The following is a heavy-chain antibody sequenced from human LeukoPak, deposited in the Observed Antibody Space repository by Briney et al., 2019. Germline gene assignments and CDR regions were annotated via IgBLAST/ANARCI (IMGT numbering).Heavy chain of an antibody. CDR3: ARLKTGAGTKYFDY. V-gene: IGHV4-39*01. J-gene: IGHJ4*02. Sequence: PSETLSLTCTVSGDSISSPNYYWGWIRQPQGKGLEWIGTIYYSGSNYNNLSLKSRVTISVVPSKNQFSLTLSSVTAADAAVYYCARLKTGAGTKYFDYWGQGTLVTVSS. CDR1: GDSISSPNYY. D-gene: IGHD6-13*01. CDR2: IYYSGSN.